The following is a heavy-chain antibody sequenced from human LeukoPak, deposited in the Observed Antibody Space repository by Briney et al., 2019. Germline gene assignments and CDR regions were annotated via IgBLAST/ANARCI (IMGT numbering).Heavy chain of an antibody. CDR1: GYTFTSYG. D-gene: IGHD1-26*01. CDR2: ISPYNGNT. Sequence: GASVKVSCKASGYTFTSYGISWVRQAPGQGLEWMGWISPYNGNTNYAPKLQGRLTMTTDTSTSTAYMELRSLRSDDTAMFYCARDLSFGSLDFRGQGTLVTVSS. J-gene: IGHJ4*02. CDR3: ARDLSFGSLDF. V-gene: IGHV1-18*01.